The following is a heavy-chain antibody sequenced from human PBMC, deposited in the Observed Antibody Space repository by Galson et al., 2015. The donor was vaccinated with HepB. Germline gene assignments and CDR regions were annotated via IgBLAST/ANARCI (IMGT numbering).Heavy chain of an antibody. J-gene: IGHJ4*02. V-gene: IGHV3-15*01. CDR1: GFTFSNAW. CDR2: IKSKTEGGAT. Sequence: SLRLSCAASGFTFSNAWMSWVRQTPEKGLEWVGRIKSKTEGGATEYAAPVKGRFTISRDDSKNTLDLQMDSLKIEDTAMYYCTTSGYSYGYFDFWGQGALVTVSS. CDR3: TTSGYSYGYFDF. D-gene: IGHD5-18*01.